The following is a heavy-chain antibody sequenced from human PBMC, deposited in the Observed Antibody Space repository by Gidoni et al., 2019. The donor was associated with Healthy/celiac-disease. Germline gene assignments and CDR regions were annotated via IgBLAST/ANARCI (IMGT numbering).Heavy chain of an antibody. CDR2: ISCNSGSI. V-gene: IGHV3-9*01. CDR1: GFTFDDYA. J-gene: IGHJ4*02. D-gene: IGHD4-4*01. Sequence: EVQLVESGGGLVQPGRSLRLSCAASGFTFDDYAMHWVRQAPGKGLEWVSGISCNSGSIGYADSVKGRFTISRDNAKNSLYLQMNSLRAEDTALYYCAKDIGGDYSNYFDYWGQGTLVTVSS. CDR3: AKDIGGDYSNYFDY.